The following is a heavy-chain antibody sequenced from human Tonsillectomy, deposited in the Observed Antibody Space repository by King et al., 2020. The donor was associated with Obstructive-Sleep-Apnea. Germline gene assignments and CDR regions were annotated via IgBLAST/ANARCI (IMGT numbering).Heavy chain of an antibody. CDR3: ARGAVAANDDTYYGMDV. Sequence: HVQLVESGAEVKKPGASVKVSCKASGYTFTGYYMHWVRQAPGQGLEWMGWINLNSGGTNYAQKFQGWVTMTRDTPISTAYMELSRLRSDDTAVYYCARGAVAANDDTYYGMDVWGQGTTVTVSS. CDR1: GYTFTGYY. D-gene: IGHD6-19*01. J-gene: IGHJ6*02. CDR2: INLNSGGT. V-gene: IGHV1-2*04.